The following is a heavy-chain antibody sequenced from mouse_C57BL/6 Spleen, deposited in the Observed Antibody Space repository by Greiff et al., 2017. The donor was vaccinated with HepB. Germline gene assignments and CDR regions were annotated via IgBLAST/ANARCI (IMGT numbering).Heavy chain of an antibody. CDR3: ARPLYGSSSYYAMDY. D-gene: IGHD1-1*01. V-gene: IGHV5-17*01. J-gene: IGHJ4*01. Sequence: EVQRVESGGGLVKPGGSLKLSCAASGFTFSDYGMHWVRQAPEKGLEWVAYISSGSSTIYYADTVKGRFTISRDNAKNTLFLQMTSLRSEDTAMYYCARPLYGSSSYYAMDYWGQGTSVTVSS. CDR2: ISSGSSTI. CDR1: GFTFSDYG.